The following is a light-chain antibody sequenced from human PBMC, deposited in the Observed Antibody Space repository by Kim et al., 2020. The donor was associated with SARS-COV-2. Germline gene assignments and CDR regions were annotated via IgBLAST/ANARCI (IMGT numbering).Light chain of an antibody. J-gene: IGKJ2*01. V-gene: IGKV3-20*01. Sequence: LTQSAGTLSLAPGEIATRSCRARQSLSRSYLAWYQQKPGQATRILIYCASSSGGGTDFTLTISRLEPEYFVLYYWQQYGSSRYTFGQGTKLEI. CDR2: CAS. CDR1: QSLSRSY. CDR3: QQYGSSRYT.